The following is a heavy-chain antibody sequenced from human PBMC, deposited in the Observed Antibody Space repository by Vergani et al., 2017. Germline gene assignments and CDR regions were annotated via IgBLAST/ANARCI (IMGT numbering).Heavy chain of an antibody. CDR2: ISYDGSNK. CDR3: ARGRKLAGTLDY. CDR1: GFTFSSYA. V-gene: IGHV3-30-3*01. J-gene: IGHJ4*02. Sequence: QVQLVESGGGVVQPGRSLRLSCAASGFTFSSYAMHWVRQAPGKGLEWVAVISYDGSNKYYADSVKCRFTISRDNSKNTLYLQMNSLRAEDTAVYYCARGRKLAGTLDYWGQGTLVTVSS. D-gene: IGHD6-13*01.